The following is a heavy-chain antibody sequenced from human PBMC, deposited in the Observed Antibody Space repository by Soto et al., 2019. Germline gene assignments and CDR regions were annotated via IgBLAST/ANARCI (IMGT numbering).Heavy chain of an antibody. D-gene: IGHD2-2*01. CDR3: ARLGGYCTITSCYGYYGMDV. CDR1: GGSISGYY. Sequence: KSSETLSLTCTVSGGSISGYYWSWIRQPPGKGLEWIGYIYYSGTTSYNPSLNSRVTMSVDTSKNQFSLKVNSVTAADTAVYYCARLGGYCTITSCYGYYGMDVWGQGTTVTVSS. CDR2: IYYSGTT. V-gene: IGHV4-59*01. J-gene: IGHJ6*02.